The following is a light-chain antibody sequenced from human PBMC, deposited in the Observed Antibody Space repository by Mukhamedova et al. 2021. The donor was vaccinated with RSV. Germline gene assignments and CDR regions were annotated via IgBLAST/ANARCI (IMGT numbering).Light chain of an antibody. CDR3: QQRSNWPLIT. Sequence: SYLAWYQQKPGQAPRLLIYDASNTATGIPARFSGSGPGTDFTLTISSLEPEDFAVYYCQQRSNWPLITFGQGTRLEIK. CDR1: SY. J-gene: IGKJ5*01. V-gene: IGKV3D-11*01. CDR2: DAS.